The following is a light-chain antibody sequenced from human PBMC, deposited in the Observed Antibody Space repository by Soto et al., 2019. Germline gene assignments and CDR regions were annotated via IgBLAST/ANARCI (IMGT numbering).Light chain of an antibody. V-gene: IGLV2-11*01. J-gene: IGLJ3*02. CDR2: DVS. Sequence: QSALTQPRSVSGSPGQSVTISCTGTSSDVGGYTYVSWYQQHPGKAPKLVIYDVSKRPSGVPDRFSGSKSGNTASLTISGLQAEDEADYYCCSYAGNSLWVFGGGTKLTVL. CDR3: CSYAGNSLWV. CDR1: SSDVGGYTY.